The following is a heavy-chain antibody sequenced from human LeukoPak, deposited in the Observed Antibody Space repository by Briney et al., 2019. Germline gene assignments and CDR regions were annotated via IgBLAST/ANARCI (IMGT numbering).Heavy chain of an antibody. Sequence: GESLKISCEGPGYSFTSSWIGLVRQMPGKGLEWMGIIYPGDSDIRYSPAFQGQVTISADKSITTDYLQWSSLKASDTAIYYCARGLYCSGGSCRFDYWGQGTLVTVSS. V-gene: IGHV5-51*01. CDR2: IYPGDSDI. J-gene: IGHJ4*02. D-gene: IGHD2-15*01. CDR3: ARGLYCSGGSCRFDY. CDR1: GYSFTSSW.